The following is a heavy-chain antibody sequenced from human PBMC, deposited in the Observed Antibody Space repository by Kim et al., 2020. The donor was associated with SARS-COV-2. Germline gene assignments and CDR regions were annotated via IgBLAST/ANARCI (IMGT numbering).Heavy chain of an antibody. V-gene: IGHV1-8*01. D-gene: IGHD2-15*01. CDR3: ARGTLGCCAEGVFP. J-gene: IGHJ4*02. CDR1: GYTFTSYD. CDR2: MDPNRGDT. Sequence: ASVKVSCKASGYTFTSYDINWVRQATGQGREWMAWMDPNRGDTGYAQKFQGRITLTRNNSISTAHMELSSLRSEDTAAEYCARGTLGCCAEGVFPWGQGT.